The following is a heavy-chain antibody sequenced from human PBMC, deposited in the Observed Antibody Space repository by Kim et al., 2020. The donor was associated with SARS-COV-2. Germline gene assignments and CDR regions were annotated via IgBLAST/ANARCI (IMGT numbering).Heavy chain of an antibody. Sequence: SETLSLTCTVVGGSITGYYWSWIRQSPGKVMVWIGYIYHIGSTDYNPSLRSRVTISVDTSKNHFSLKLTSVTAADTAVYYCARTNYDSSGYYSSLDSWGQGTLVTVSS. CDR1: GGSITGYY. CDR2: IYHIGST. CDR3: ARTNYDSSGYYSSLDS. J-gene: IGHJ4*02. V-gene: IGHV4-59*01. D-gene: IGHD3-22*01.